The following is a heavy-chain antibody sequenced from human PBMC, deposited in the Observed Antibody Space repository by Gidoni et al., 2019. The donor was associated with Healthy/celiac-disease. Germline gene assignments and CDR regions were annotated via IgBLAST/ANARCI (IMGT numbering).Heavy chain of an antibody. J-gene: IGHJ5*02. CDR1: GFTFSDSG. Sequence: QVPLVESGGGVVQPGRSLRLSCTASGFTFSDSGRHWVGQAPGKGLEWVAVIWYDGSNKYYADSVKGRFTISRDNSKNTLYLQMISLRAEDTAVYYCARDPDCSGGSCYSGWFDPWGQGTLVTVSS. V-gene: IGHV3-33*01. CDR2: IWYDGSNK. CDR3: ARDPDCSGGSCYSGWFDP. D-gene: IGHD2-15*01.